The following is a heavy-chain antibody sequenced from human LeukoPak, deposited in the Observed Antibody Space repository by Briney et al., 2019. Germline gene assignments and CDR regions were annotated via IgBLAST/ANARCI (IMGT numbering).Heavy chain of an antibody. V-gene: IGHV4-31*03. CDR2: IYYSGST. J-gene: IGHJ5*02. CDR3: ARGGRSWCDWFDP. CDR1: GGSISSGGYY. D-gene: IGHD6-13*01. Sequence: SETLSLTCTVSGGSISSGGYYWSWIRQHPGKGLEWIGYIYYSGSTYYNPSLKSRVTISVDTSKNQFSLKLSSVTAADTAVYYCARGGRSWCDWFDPWGQGTLVTVSS.